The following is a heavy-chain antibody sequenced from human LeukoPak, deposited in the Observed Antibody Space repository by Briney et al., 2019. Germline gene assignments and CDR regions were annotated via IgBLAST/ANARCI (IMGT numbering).Heavy chain of an antibody. J-gene: IGHJ4*02. D-gene: IGHD2-2*01. CDR3: ARVDSTLAGYFDY. CDR1: GGSFSGYY. CDR2: INHSGST. V-gene: IGHV4-34*01. Sequence: SETLSLTCAVHGGSFSGYYWSWIRQPPGKGLEWIGEINHSGSTNYNPSLKSRVTISVDTSKNQFSLKLSSVTAADTAVYYCARVDSTLAGYFDYWGQGTLVTVSS.